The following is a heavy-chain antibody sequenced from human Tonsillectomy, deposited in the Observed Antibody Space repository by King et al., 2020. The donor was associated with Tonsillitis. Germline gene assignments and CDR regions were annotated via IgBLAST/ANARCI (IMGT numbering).Heavy chain of an antibody. Sequence: VQLVESGGGLVQPAGSLRLSCAVSGVISSDHDMDWVRQAPGKGLEGVGRIRDKDHYYATQYAASVKGRFIISRDDSRDSLNLQMKSLKIEDTAIYYCVTYLSGYPIWGQGTLVIVSS. CDR3: VTYLSGYPI. J-gene: IGHJ4*02. CDR1: GVISSDHD. CDR2: IRDKDHYYAT. V-gene: IGHV3-72*01. D-gene: IGHD3-9*01.